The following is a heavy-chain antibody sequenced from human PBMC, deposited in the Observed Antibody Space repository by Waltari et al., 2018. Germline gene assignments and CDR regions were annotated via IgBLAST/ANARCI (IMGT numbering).Heavy chain of an antibody. J-gene: IGHJ4*02. CDR2: INPRGGST. D-gene: IGHD3-3*01. Sequence: QVQLVQSGAEVKKPGASVKVSCKASGYTFTSYYMHWVRQAPGQGLEWMGIINPRGGSTSYAQKFQGRVTMTRDTSTSTVYMELSSLRSEDTAVYYCARDSGDDFWSGYYFDYWGQGTLVTVSS. CDR1: GYTFTSYY. CDR3: ARDSGDDFWSGYYFDY. V-gene: IGHV1-46*03.